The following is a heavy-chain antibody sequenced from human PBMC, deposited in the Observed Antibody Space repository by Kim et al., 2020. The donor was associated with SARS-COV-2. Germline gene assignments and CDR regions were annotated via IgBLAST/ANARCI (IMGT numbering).Heavy chain of an antibody. CDR3: ARDRSGYSTGRWFDY. V-gene: IGHV1-46*01. D-gene: IGHD6-25*01. Sequence: RKFQGRATMTRDTTTSTVYMELSSLRSEDTAVYCCARDRSGYSTGRWFDYWGQGTLVTVSS. J-gene: IGHJ4*02.